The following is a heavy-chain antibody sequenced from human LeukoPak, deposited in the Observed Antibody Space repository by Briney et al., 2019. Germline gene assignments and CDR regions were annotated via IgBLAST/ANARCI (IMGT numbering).Heavy chain of an antibody. D-gene: IGHD5-18*01. J-gene: IGHJ4*02. CDR2: IYHSGST. V-gene: IGHV4-38-2*01. CDR3: ARIGGYSYRGALDY. Sequence: PSETLSLTCAVSGYSISSGYYWGWIQQHPGKGLEWIGSIYHSGSTYYNPSLKSRVTISVDTSKNQFSLKLSSVPAADTAVYYCARIGGYSYRGALDYWGQGTLVTVSS. CDR1: GYSISSGYY.